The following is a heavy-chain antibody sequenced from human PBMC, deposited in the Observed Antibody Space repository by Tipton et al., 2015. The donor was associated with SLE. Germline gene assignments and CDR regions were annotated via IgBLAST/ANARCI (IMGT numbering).Heavy chain of an antibody. CDR3: AREDYYDSSGYFDY. CDR2: IYTSGST. J-gene: IGHJ4*02. D-gene: IGHD3-22*01. Sequence: LRLSCTVSGGSISSGRYYWSWIRQPAGKGLEWIGRIYTSGSTNYNPSLKSRVTMSVDTSKNQFSLKLSSVTAADTAVYYCAREDYYDSSGYFDYWGQGTLVTVSS. V-gene: IGHV4-61*02. CDR1: GGSISSGRYY.